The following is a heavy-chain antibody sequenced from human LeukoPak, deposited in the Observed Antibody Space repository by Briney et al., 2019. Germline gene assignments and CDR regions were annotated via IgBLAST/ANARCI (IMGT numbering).Heavy chain of an antibody. J-gene: IGHJ4*02. CDR3: ARDTDYDYGHGGGAY. V-gene: IGHV3-21*01. CDR1: GFTFSSYS. CDR2: ISSSSSYI. Sequence: GGSLRLSCAASGFTFSSYSMNWVRQAPAKGLEWVSSISSSSSYIYYADSVKGRFTISRDNAKNSLYLQMNSLRAEDTAVYYCARDTDYDYGHGGGAYWGQGTLVTVSS. D-gene: IGHD4-17*01.